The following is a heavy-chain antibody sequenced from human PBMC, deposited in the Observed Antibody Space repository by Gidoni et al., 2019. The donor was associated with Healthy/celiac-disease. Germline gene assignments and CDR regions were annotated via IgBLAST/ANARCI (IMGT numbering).Heavy chain of an antibody. CDR2: ISGSGGST. V-gene: IGHV3-23*01. D-gene: IGHD3-9*01. J-gene: IGHJ4*02. CDR1: GFTFSSYA. CDR3: AKSMDFDWLFPGDY. Sequence: EVQLLESGGGLVQPGGSLRRSCAASGFTFSSYAMSWVRQAPGKGLEWVSAISGSGGSTYYADSVKGRFTISRDNSKNTLYLQMNSLRAEDTAVYYCAKSMDFDWLFPGDYWGQGTLVTVSS.